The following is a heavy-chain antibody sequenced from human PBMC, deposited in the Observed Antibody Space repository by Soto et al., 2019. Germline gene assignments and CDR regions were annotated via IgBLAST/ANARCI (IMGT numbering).Heavy chain of an antibody. D-gene: IGHD1-7*01. CDR3: ARASSVGITGTIDWFDP. V-gene: IGHV1-18*01. Sequence: ASVKVSCKASGYTFTSYGISWVRQAPGQGLEWMGWISAYNGNTNYAQKLQGRVTMTTDTSTSTAYMELRSLRSDDTAVYYCARASSVGITGTIDWFDPWGQGTLVTVSS. CDR1: GYTFTSYG. J-gene: IGHJ5*02. CDR2: ISAYNGNT.